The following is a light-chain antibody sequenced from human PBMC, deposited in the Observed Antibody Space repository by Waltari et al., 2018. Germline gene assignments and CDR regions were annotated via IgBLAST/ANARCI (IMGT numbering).Light chain of an antibody. V-gene: IGKV3-15*01. CDR3: QQYNNWPPGS. CDR1: QSVNSN. CDR2: AAS. Sequence: EIVMTQSPATLSVSPGERATLSCRASQSVNSNLAWYQQKPDQAPRLLISAASTRATGIPARFRGSGSGTEFTLTISSLQSEDFAVYYCQQYNNWPPGSFGPGTKVDIK. J-gene: IGKJ3*01.